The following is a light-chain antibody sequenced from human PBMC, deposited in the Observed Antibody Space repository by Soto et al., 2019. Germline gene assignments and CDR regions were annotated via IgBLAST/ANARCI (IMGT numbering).Light chain of an antibody. J-gene: IGKJ1*01. CDR2: GAS. CDR3: QQYNDWPPWT. CDR1: QSVSNN. Sequence: EILITQSPATLSVSPGDRATLSCRASQSVSNNLAWYQQRPGHAPRLLIYGASTRATGIPARFSGSGSGTEFTLTISSLQSEDFAVYYCQQYNDWPPWTFGQGTKVEIK. V-gene: IGKV3-15*01.